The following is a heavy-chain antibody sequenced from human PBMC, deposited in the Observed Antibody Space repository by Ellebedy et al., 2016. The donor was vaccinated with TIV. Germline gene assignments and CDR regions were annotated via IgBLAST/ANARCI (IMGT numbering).Heavy chain of an antibody. J-gene: IGHJ3*02. CDR3: ASCIAAAGTPHAFDI. D-gene: IGHD6-13*01. CDR2: IWFDGSDK. V-gene: IGHV3-33*03. Sequence: GESLKISXAASGFTFSNYGMHWVRQAPGKGLEWVALIWFDGSDKYYTDSVKGRFTISRDNSKNTLYVQMNSLRAEDTAVYYCASCIAAAGTPHAFDIWGQGTMVTVSS. CDR1: GFTFSNYG.